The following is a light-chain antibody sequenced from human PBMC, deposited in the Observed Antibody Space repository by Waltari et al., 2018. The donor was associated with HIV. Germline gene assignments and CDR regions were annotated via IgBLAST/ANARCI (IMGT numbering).Light chain of an antibody. V-gene: IGLV1-51*01. CDR2: DNT. Sequence: QSVLTQPPSVSAAPGQKVTLPCSGSCPHVWRNFVSWYGQLPGAAPTLLIYDNTERPSGIPDRFSGSKSGTSATLGITGLQTGDEADYYCGTWDSSLGGWVFGGGTKLAVL. CDR1: CPHVWRNF. CDR3: GTWDSSLGGWV. J-gene: IGLJ3*02.